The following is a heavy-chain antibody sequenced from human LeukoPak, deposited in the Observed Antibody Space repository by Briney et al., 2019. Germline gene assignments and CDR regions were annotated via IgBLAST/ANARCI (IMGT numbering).Heavy chain of an antibody. CDR3: ARDNSDTIKGECSGSCYGWFDP. Sequence: ASVKVSCTASGYTFTNYYMHWVRLSPGPGLEWMGLVNPSGDATMYAQKFQRRVTLTRDTSTSTDYMELSSLRSEDTAVYYCARDNSDTIKGECSGSCYGWFDPWGQGTLVTVS. V-gene: IGHV1-46*01. CDR2: VNPSGDAT. J-gene: IGHJ5*02. CDR1: GYTFTNYY. D-gene: IGHD2-15*01.